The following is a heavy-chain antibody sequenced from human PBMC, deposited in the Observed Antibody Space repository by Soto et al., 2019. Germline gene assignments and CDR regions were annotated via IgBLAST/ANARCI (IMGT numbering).Heavy chain of an antibody. D-gene: IGHD4-17*01. CDR1: GGSVSSGSYY. J-gene: IGHJ4*02. CDR2: IYYSGST. CDR3: ASNDYGGNAEDY. Sequence: PSETLSLTCTVSGGSVSSGSYYWSWIRQPPGKGLEWIGYIYYSGSTNYNPSLKSRVTISVDTSKNQFSLKLSSVTAADTAVYYCASNDYGGNAEDYWGQGTLVTVSS. V-gene: IGHV4-61*01.